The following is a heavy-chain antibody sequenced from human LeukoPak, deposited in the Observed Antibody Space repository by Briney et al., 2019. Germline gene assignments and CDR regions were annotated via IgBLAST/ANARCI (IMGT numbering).Heavy chain of an antibody. J-gene: IGHJ4*02. V-gene: IGHV3-7*01. CDR2: IKQGGSEK. CDR1: GFTFSSYA. D-gene: IGHD3-3*01. CDR3: ARDRGHYDFWSGYEEYYFDY. Sequence: GGSLRLSCAASGFTFSSYAMSWVRQAPGKGLEGGANIKQGGSEKSYVDPVKGRFTMSRANAKKLMYLQMNSLRAEDTAVYYCARDRGHYDFWSGYEEYYFDYWGQGTLVTVSS.